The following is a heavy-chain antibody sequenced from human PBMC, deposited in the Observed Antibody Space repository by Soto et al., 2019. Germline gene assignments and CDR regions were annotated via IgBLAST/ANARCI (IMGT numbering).Heavy chain of an antibody. CDR2: IYYSGST. J-gene: IGHJ5*02. D-gene: IGHD3-3*02. CDR1: GGSISSSSYY. CDR3: ASPKIAFYNWFDP. Sequence: QLQLQESGPGLVKPSETLSLTCTVSGGSISSSSYYWGWIRQSPGKGLEWIGSIYYSGSTYYSPSLKSRVTISVDTSKNQFSLKLSSVTAADTAVYYCASPKIAFYNWFDPWGQGTLVTVSS. V-gene: IGHV4-39*01.